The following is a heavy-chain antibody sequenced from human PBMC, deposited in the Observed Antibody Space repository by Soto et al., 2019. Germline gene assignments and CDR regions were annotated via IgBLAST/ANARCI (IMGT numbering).Heavy chain of an antibody. V-gene: IGHV1-24*01. CDR2: FDPEDGET. J-gene: IGHJ4*02. D-gene: IGHD1-26*01. CDR1: GYTLTELS. Sequence: ASVKVSCKVSGYTLTELSMHWVRQAPGKGLEWMGGFDPEDGETIYAQKFQGRVTMTEDTSTDTAYMELSSLRSEDTAVYYCATRWGKWELGGYWGQGTLVTVSS. CDR3: ATRWGKWELGGY.